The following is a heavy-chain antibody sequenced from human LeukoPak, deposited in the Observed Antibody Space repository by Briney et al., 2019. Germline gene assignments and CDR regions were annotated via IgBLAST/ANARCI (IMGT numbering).Heavy chain of an antibody. Sequence: PSETLSLTCAVSGGSISSGGYSWGWIRQPPGTGLEWIGEINHSGSTNYNPSLKSRVTISVDTSKNQFSLKLSSVTAADTAVYYCARNRSDYNWFDPWGQGTLVTVSS. CDR3: ARNRSDYNWFDP. CDR1: GGSISSGGYS. V-gene: IGHV4-30-2*01. J-gene: IGHJ5*02. CDR2: INHSGST.